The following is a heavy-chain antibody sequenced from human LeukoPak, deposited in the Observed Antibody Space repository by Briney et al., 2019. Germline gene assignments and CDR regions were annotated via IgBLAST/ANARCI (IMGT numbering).Heavy chain of an antibody. CDR2: IYSGGST. CDR3: AKPITIFGVVFIPDAFDV. J-gene: IGHJ3*01. V-gene: IGHV3-66*04. D-gene: IGHD3-3*01. CDR1: GFTVSSNY. Sequence: GGSLRLSCAASGFTVSSNYMSWVRQAPGKGLEWVSVIYSGGSTYYADSVKGRFTISRDNSKNTLYLQMNSLRAEDTAVYYCAKPITIFGVVFIPDAFDVWGQGTMVTVSS.